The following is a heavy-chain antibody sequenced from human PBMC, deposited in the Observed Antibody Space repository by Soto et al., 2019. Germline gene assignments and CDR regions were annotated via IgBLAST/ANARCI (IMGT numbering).Heavy chain of an antibody. V-gene: IGHV1-24*01. CDR3: ATVGRLENYDILTGYYPEPYHFAY. Sequence: QVQLVQSGAEVKKPGASVKVSCKVSGYTLTELSMHWVRQAPGKGLEWMGGLDPEDGETIYAQKLQGRVTMTEETSTDTAYMELSSLRSEDTAVYYCATVGRLENYDILTGYYPEPYHFAYWGQGTLVTVSS. CDR1: GYTLTELS. D-gene: IGHD3-9*01. J-gene: IGHJ4*02. CDR2: LDPEDGET.